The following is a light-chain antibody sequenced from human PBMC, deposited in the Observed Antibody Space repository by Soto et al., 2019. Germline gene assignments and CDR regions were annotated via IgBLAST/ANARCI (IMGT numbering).Light chain of an antibody. J-gene: IGKJ2*01. Sequence: EIVLTQSPGTLSLSPGERATLSCRASQSVSSNYLAWYQQKPGQAPRLLIYDASNRATGIPARFSGSGSGTDFTLTISRLQPEDVAIYYCQKYLSFPMYTFAQGTKVDIK. CDR2: DAS. CDR3: QKYLSFPMYT. CDR1: QSVSSNY. V-gene: IGKV3-20*01.